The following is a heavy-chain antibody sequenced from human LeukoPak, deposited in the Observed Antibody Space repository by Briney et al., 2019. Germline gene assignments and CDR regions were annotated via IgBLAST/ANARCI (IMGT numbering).Heavy chain of an antibody. CDR1: GFTFSSYG. V-gene: IGHV3-30*18. D-gene: IGHD2-15*01. Sequence: GGSLRLSCAASGFTFSSYGMHWVRQAPGKGLEWVAVISYDGSNKYYADSVKGRFTISRDNSKNTLYLQMNSLRAGDTAVYYCAKDRRGYCSGGSCYDPRLNYWGQGTLVTVSS. J-gene: IGHJ4*02. CDR3: AKDRRGYCSGGSCYDPRLNY. CDR2: ISYDGSNK.